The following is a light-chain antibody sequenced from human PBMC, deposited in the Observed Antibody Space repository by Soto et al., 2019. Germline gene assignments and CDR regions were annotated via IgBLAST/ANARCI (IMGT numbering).Light chain of an antibody. V-gene: IGLV2-11*01. J-gene: IGLJ2*01. CDR3: CSFAGSNILI. CDR1: SSDVGGYNY. CDR2: DVT. Sequence: QSALTQPRSVSESPGQSVTISCTGTSSDVGGYNYVSWYQRHPGKAPKLIISDVTKRPSGVPDRFSGSKSGNTASLTISGLQAEDEADYDCCSFAGSNILIFGGGTKVTVL.